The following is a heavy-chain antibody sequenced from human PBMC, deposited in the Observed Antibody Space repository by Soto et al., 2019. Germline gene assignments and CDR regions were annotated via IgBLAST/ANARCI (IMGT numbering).Heavy chain of an antibody. D-gene: IGHD3-10*01. CDR1: GFSFSSYF. CDR2: INGRGNSS. Sequence: LXLACADSGFSFSSYFMNWVLQSPGQGLEWVAVINGRGNSSYYADSVKGRFTISRDNSKDTLFLQMNSLRPDDTAIYYCVKKNVGGRFLLGLDVWGRGTAVTVSS. J-gene: IGHJ6*02. V-gene: IGHV3-23*05. CDR3: VKKNVGGRFLLGLDV.